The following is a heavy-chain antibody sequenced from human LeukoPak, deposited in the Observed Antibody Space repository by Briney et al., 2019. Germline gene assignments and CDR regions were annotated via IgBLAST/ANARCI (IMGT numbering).Heavy chain of an antibody. V-gene: IGHV4-59*11. Sequence: SETLSLTCTVSGGSISSHYWSWIRQPPGKGLEWIGYIYYSGSTNYNPSLKSRVTISVDTSKNQFSLKLSSVTAADTAVYYCARGEQYGSGTVQFDYWGQGTLVTVSS. CDR1: GGSISSHY. J-gene: IGHJ4*02. D-gene: IGHD3-10*01. CDR3: ARGEQYGSGTVQFDY. CDR2: IYYSGST.